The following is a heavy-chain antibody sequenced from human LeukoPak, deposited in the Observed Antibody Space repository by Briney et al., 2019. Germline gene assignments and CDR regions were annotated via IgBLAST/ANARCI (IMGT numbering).Heavy chain of an antibody. Sequence: KSSGTLSLTCAVSGGSISSNNWWSWVRQPPGKGLEWIGSIYHSGSTYYNPSLKSRVTISVDTSKNQFSLKLSSVTAADTAVYYCARGFTYGYVAFDIWGQGTMVTVSS. D-gene: IGHD5-18*01. J-gene: IGHJ3*02. CDR2: IYHSGST. CDR3: ARGFTYGYVAFDI. V-gene: IGHV4-4*02. CDR1: GGSISSNNW.